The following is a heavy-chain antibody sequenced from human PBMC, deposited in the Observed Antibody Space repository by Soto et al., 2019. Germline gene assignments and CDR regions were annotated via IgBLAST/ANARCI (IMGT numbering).Heavy chain of an antibody. Sequence: QVQLVQSGAEVKKPGSSVKVSCKASGGTFSSYAISWVRQAPGQGLEWMGGIIPIFGTANYAQKFQGRVTXXADESTSTAYMELSSLRSEETAVYYCASPTKPLYYFFGMDVWGQGTTVTVSS. D-gene: IGHD1-1*01. V-gene: IGHV1-69*12. CDR3: ASPTKPLYYFFGMDV. CDR1: GGTFSSYA. CDR2: IIPIFGTA. J-gene: IGHJ6*02.